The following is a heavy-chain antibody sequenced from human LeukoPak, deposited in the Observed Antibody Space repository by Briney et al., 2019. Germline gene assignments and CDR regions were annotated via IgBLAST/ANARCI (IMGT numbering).Heavy chain of an antibody. Sequence: SGTLSLTCAVSGASIGSETWWNWVRQPPGKGLEWIGEIYHGGGANYNPSLKNRVIISLDKSKNQFFLELTSVTAADTAVYYCARVAPFQVLGSGTHRGMDVWGQGTTVTVSS. CDR3: ARVAPFQVLGSGTHRGMDV. CDR2: IYHGGGA. V-gene: IGHV4-4*02. J-gene: IGHJ6*02. CDR1: GASIGSETW. D-gene: IGHD3-10*01.